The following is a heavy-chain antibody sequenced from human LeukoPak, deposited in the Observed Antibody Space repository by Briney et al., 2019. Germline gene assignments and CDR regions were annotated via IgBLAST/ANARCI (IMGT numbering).Heavy chain of an antibody. J-gene: IGHJ6*02. D-gene: IGHD1-26*01. CDR3: ARKYSGSYLSYYYGMDV. CDR1: GGSFSGYY. Sequence: PSETLSLTCAVYGGSFSGYYWSWIRQPPGKGLEWIGEINHSGSTNYNPSLKSRVTISVGTSKNQFSLKLSSVTAADTAVYYCARKYSGSYLSYYYGMDVWGQGTMVTVSS. CDR2: INHSGST. V-gene: IGHV4-34*01.